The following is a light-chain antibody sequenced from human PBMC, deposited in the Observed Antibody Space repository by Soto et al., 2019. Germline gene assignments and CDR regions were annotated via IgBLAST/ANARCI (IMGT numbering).Light chain of an antibody. J-gene: IGKJ4*01. V-gene: IGKV3-20*01. CDR1: QSISSSY. CDR3: QQYGTSVVT. Sequence: EIVLTQSPGTLSLSPGERATLSCRASQSISSSYFAWYQQKPGQAPRLLIYGISSRATGIPDRFSGSGSGTDFTLTTNRLEPEDFAVYYCQQYGTSVVTFGGGTKVDIK. CDR2: GIS.